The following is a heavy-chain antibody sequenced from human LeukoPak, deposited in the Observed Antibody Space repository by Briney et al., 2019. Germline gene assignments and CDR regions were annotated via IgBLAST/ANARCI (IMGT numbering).Heavy chain of an antibody. Sequence: ASVKVSCKASGYTFTGYYMHWVRQAPGQGLEWMGWINPNSGGTNYAQKLQGRVTMTTDTSTSTAYMELRSLRSDDTAVYYCARKDGYNLDAFDIWGQGTMVTVSS. D-gene: IGHD5-24*01. CDR1: GYTFTGYY. J-gene: IGHJ3*02. CDR3: ARKDGYNLDAFDI. V-gene: IGHV1-2*02. CDR2: INPNSGGT.